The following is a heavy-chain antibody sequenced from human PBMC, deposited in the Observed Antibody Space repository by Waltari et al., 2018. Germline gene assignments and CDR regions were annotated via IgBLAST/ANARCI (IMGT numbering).Heavy chain of an antibody. CDR3: ARAVYCSGGSCYDFDY. D-gene: IGHD2-15*01. CDR1: GYTFTSYD. Sequence: QVQLVQSGAEVKKPGASVKVSCKASGYTFTSYDINWVRQATGQGLEWMGWRNPNSGNTGYAQKFQGRVTITRNTSISTAYMELSSLRSEDTAVYYCARAVYCSGGSCYDFDYWGQGTLVTVSS. J-gene: IGHJ4*02. CDR2: RNPNSGNT. V-gene: IGHV1-8*03.